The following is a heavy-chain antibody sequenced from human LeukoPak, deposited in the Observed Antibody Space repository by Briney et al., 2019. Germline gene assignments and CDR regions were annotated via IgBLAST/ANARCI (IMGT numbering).Heavy chain of an antibody. D-gene: IGHD6-13*01. V-gene: IGHV3-21*01. CDR3: AREVAAAANWFDP. J-gene: IGHJ5*02. Sequence: GGSLRLSCAASGFTFSSYSMNWVRQAPGKGLEWVSSISSSSYIYYADSVKGRFTISRDNAKNSLYLQMNSLRAEDTAVYYCAREVAAAANWFDPWGQGTLVTVSS. CDR2: ISSSSYI. CDR1: GFTFSSYS.